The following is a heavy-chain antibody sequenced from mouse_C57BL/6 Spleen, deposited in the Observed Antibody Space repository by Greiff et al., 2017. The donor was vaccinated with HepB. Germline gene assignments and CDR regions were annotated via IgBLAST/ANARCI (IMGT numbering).Heavy chain of an antibody. V-gene: IGHV1-54*01. D-gene: IGHD1-1*01. CDR2: INPGSGGT. Sequence: VQLQQSGAELVRPGTSVKVSCKASGYAFTNYLIEWVKQRPGQGLEWIGVINPGSGGTNYNEKFKGKATLTADKSSSTAYMQLSSLTSEDSAVYFCARGIGYYGSRGGAMDYWGQGTSVTVSS. CDR3: ARGIGYYGSRGGAMDY. J-gene: IGHJ4*01. CDR1: GYAFTNYL.